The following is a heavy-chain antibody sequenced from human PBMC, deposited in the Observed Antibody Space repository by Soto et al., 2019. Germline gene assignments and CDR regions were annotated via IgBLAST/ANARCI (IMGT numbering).Heavy chain of an antibody. CDR2: IRSKANSYAT. Sequence: EVQLVESGGGLVQPGGSLKLSCAASGFTFSGSAMHWVRQASGKGLEWVGRIRSKANSYATAYAASVKGRFTISRDDSKNTAYLQMNSLKTEDTAVYYCTRHGEYCSSTSCYGTTSRYYYGMDVW. CDR1: GFTFSGSA. D-gene: IGHD2-2*01. CDR3: TRHGEYCSSTSCYGTTSRYYYGMDV. J-gene: IGHJ6*01. V-gene: IGHV3-73*02.